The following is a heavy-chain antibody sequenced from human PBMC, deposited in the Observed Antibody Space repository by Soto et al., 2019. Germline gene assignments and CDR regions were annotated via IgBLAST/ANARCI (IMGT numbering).Heavy chain of an antibody. Sequence: SVKVSCKASGGTFSSYAISWVRQAPGQGLEWMGGIIPIFGTANYAQKFQGRVTITADESTSTAYMELSSLRSEDTAVYYCASEKKFGSGWYSNWFDPWGQGTLVTVSS. V-gene: IGHV1-69*13. D-gene: IGHD6-19*01. CDR1: GGTFSSYA. CDR2: IIPIFGTA. CDR3: ASEKKFGSGWYSNWFDP. J-gene: IGHJ5*02.